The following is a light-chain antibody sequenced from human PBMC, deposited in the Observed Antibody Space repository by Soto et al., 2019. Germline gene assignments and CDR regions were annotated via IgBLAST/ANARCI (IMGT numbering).Light chain of an antibody. Sequence: EIVLTQSPGTLSLSPGERATLSCRASQSVNSNYLAWYQQKPGQGPRLLMYGASSRATGIPDGFCGSGSGTDFTLTISRLEPEDFAVYYCQQYDSSPRTFGQGTKVEIK. J-gene: IGKJ1*01. CDR3: QQYDSSPRT. CDR2: GAS. CDR1: QSVNSNY. V-gene: IGKV3-20*01.